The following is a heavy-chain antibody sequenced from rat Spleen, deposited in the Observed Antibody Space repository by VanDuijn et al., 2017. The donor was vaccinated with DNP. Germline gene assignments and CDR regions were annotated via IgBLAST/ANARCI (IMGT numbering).Heavy chain of an antibody. Sequence: DVQLQESGSGLVKPSQSLSLTCSLTCYSITSIYLCWIRKFPGNKMEYIGHISYSGGTNYNPSLRSRISITKDTSKNHFFLHLNSVNIEDTATYYCARWTRYFDYWGQGVMVTVSS. CDR3: ARWTRYFDY. V-gene: IGHV3-1*01. D-gene: IGHD1-7*01. J-gene: IGHJ2*01. CDR1: CYSITSIY. CDR2: ISYSGGT.